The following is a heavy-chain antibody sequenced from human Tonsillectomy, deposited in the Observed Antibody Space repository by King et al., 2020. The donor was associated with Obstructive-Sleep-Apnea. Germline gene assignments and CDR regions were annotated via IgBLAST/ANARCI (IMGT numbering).Heavy chain of an antibody. V-gene: IGHV1-8*01. Sequence: VQLVQSGAEVKKPGASVKVSCKAAGYTFTTAEIHWVRQAPGRGLEWMGWMNPNSGNTAYVQKFQGRDTMPRDPSISTAYMELSSLRSADTAVYYCARGSSRSFDIWGQGTLVIVST. CDR3: ARGSSRSFDI. D-gene: IGHD6-13*01. CDR1: GYTFTTAE. J-gene: IGHJ4*02. CDR2: MNPNSGNT.